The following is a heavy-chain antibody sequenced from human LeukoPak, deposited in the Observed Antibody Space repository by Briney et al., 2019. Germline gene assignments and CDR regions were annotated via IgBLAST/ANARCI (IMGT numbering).Heavy chain of an antibody. CDR2: ISGSGDYT. CDR3: AKAASISRYCPDGVCYDFDY. V-gene: IGHV3-23*01. D-gene: IGHD2-8*01. J-gene: IGHJ4*02. Sequence: GGTLRLSCAASGFTFSSYALSWVRQAPGKGLEWVSVISGSGDYTSYADSVKGRFTISRDNSKNTLYLQMNSLRADDTAVYYCAKAASISRYCPDGVCYDFDYWGQGTLVTVSS. CDR1: GFTFSSYA.